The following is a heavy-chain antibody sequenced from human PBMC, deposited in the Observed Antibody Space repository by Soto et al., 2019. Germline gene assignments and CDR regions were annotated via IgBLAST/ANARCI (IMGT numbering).Heavy chain of an antibody. Sequence: QVQLVQSGAEVKKPGASVKVSCKASGYTFTGYYMHWVRQAPGQGLEWMGWINPNSGGTNYAQKFQGWVTMTRDTSISTADMELSRLRSDDTAVYYCARCYNPHNPGITGTTYLLADAFDIWGQGTMVTVSS. V-gene: IGHV1-2*04. CDR3: ARCYNPHNPGITGTTYLLADAFDI. J-gene: IGHJ3*02. CDR1: GYTFTGYY. D-gene: IGHD1-7*01. CDR2: INPNSGGT.